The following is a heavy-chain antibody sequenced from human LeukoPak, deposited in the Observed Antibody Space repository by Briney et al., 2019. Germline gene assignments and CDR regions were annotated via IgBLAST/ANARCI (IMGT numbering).Heavy chain of an antibody. V-gene: IGHV3-74*03. CDR3: GLSMVRALSPDY. Sequence: GGSLRLPCAGSGFTFSNYWMHWVRQAPGKGLVWVSGINSDGSSTKYADSVKGRFTISRDNAKNTLYLQMDSLRDEDTAVYYCGLSMVRALSPDYWGQGTLVTVSS. CDR2: INSDGSST. J-gene: IGHJ4*02. CDR1: GFTFSNYW. D-gene: IGHD3-10*01.